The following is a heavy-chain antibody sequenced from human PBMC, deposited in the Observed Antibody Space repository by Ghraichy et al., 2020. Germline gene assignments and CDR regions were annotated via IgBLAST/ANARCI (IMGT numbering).Heavy chain of an antibody. CDR1: GGSISSSSYY. J-gene: IGHJ4*02. V-gene: IGHV4-39*01. CDR3: ARLRYSSGANDF. Sequence: SETLSLTCTVSGGSISSSSYYWGWIRQPPGKGLDWIGSINDSGSTYYNPSIKSRVTISVDTSKNQFSLKLSSVTAADTAVYYCARLRYSSGANDFWGQGTLVTVSS. D-gene: IGHD6-19*01. CDR2: INDSGST.